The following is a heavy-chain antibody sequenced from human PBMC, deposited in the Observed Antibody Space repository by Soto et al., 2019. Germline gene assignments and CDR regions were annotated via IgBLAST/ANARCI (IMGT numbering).Heavy chain of an antibody. CDR2: TYYRSKWYN. CDR3: AREGGSDKYYDILTGYRPHDAFDI. J-gene: IGHJ3*02. CDR1: GYSVSSDSAA. Sequence: SQTLSLTCAISGYSVSSDSAAWNWIRQSPSRGLEWLGRTYYRSKWYNDYAVSVKSRITINPDTSKNQFSLQLNSVTPEDTAVYYCAREGGSDKYYDILTGYRPHDAFDIWGQGTMVTVSS. D-gene: IGHD3-9*01. V-gene: IGHV6-1*01.